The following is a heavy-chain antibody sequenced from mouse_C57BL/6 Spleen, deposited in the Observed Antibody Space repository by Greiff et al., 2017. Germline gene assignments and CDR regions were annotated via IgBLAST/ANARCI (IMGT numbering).Heavy chain of an antibody. J-gene: IGHJ4*01. CDR3: ARRYDYGAMDY. CDR2: ISDGGSYT. V-gene: IGHV5-4*03. CDR1: GFTFSSYA. Sequence: EVKVVESGGGLVKPGGSLKLSCAASGFTFSSYAMSWVRQTPEKRLEWVATISDGGSYTYYPDNVKGRFTISRDNAKNNLYLQMSHLKTEETAMYYCARRYDYGAMDYWGQGTSVTVSS. D-gene: IGHD2-4*01.